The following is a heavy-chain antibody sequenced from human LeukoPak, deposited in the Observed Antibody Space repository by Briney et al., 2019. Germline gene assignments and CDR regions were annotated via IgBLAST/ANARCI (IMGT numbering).Heavy chain of an antibody. J-gene: IGHJ4*02. V-gene: IGHV3-49*04. CDR2: IRSKAYGGTT. CDR1: GFTFGDYA. Sequence: PGRSLRLSCTASGFTFGDYAMSWVRQAPGKGLEWVGFIRSKAYGGTTEYAASVKGRFTISRDDSKSIAYLQMNSLKTEDTAVYYCTRANFDWLLYAGTLHDYWGQGTLVTVSS. D-gene: IGHD3-9*01. CDR3: TRANFDWLLYAGTLHDY.